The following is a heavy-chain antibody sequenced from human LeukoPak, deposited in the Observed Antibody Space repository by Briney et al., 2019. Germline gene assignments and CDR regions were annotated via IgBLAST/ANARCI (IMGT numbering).Heavy chain of an antibody. V-gene: IGHV4-59*01. D-gene: IGHD2-15*01. CDR2: IYYSGST. CDR3: ARWAVYGSGSLDY. J-gene: IGHJ4*02. Sequence: PSETLSLTCTVSGGSISSYYWSWIRQPPGKGLEWIGYIYYSGSTNYNPSLKSRVTISVDTSKNQFSLKLSSVTAADTAVYYCARWAVYGSGSLDYWGQGTLVTVSS. CDR1: GGSISSYY.